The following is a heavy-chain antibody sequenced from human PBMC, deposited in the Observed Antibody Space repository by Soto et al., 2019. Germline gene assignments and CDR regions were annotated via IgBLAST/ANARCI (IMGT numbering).Heavy chain of an antibody. V-gene: IGHV1-69*13. J-gene: IGHJ4*02. CDR1: GGTFSSYA. CDR3: ARSKIELGYCSGGSCYRPYYFDY. Sequence: SVKVSCKASGGTFSSYAISWVRQAPGQGLEWMGGIIPIIGTANYAQKFQGRVTITADESTSTAYMELSSLRSEDTAVYYCARSKIELGYCSGGSCYRPYYFDYWGQGTLVTVSS. CDR2: IIPIIGTA. D-gene: IGHD2-15*01.